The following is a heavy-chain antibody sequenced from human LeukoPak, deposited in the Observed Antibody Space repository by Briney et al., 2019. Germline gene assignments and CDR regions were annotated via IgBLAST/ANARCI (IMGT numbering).Heavy chain of an antibody. D-gene: IGHD6-13*01. J-gene: IGHJ4*02. CDR3: TTYSSSWYGDFDY. Sequence: PGGSLRLSCAASRFTFSNAWMSWVRQAPGKGLEWVGRVKSKTDGGTTDYAAPVKGRFTISRDDSKNTLYLQMNSLKTEDTAVYYCTTYSSSWYGDFDYWGQGTLVTVSS. CDR2: VKSKTDGGTT. CDR1: RFTFSNAW. V-gene: IGHV3-15*01.